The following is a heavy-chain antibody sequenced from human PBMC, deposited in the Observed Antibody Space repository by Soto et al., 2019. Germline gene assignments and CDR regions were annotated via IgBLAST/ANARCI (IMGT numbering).Heavy chain of an antibody. CDR3: AKDRVRYYYDSSGYYPAIDY. CDR1: GFTFSSYA. Sequence: GGSLRLSCAASGFTFSSYAMSWVRQAPGKGLEWVSAISGSGGSTYYADSVKGRFTISRDNSKNTLYLQMNSLIAEDTAVYYCAKDRVRYYYDSSGYYPAIDYWGQGTLVTVSS. D-gene: IGHD3-22*01. CDR2: ISGSGGST. J-gene: IGHJ4*02. V-gene: IGHV3-23*01.